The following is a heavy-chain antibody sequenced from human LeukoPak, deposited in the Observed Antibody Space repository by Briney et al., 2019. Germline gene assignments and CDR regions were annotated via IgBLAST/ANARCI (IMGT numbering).Heavy chain of an antibody. Sequence: PGGSLRLSCGVSGFTFSSYWMNWVRQAPGKGLEWVASIKQNGGEKSYVDSVKGRFTISRDNSKNTLYLQMNSLRAEDTAVYYCAREKIAAPDAFDIWGQGTMVTVSS. CDR2: IKQNGGEK. CDR3: AREKIAAPDAFDI. CDR1: GFTFSSYW. V-gene: IGHV3-7*01. J-gene: IGHJ3*02. D-gene: IGHD6-13*01.